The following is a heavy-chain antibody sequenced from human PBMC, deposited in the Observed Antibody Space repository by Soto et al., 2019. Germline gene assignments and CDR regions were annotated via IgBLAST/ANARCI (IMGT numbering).Heavy chain of an antibody. J-gene: IGHJ3*02. CDR2: IIPILGIA. Sequence: ASVKVSCKASGGTFSSYTISWVRQAPGQGLEWMGRIIPILGIANYAQKFQGRVTITADKSTSTAYMELSSLRSEDTAVYYCATLAKIDDFDIWGQGTMVTVSS. D-gene: IGHD5-12*01. CDR1: GGTFSSYT. V-gene: IGHV1-69*02. CDR3: ATLAKIDDFDI.